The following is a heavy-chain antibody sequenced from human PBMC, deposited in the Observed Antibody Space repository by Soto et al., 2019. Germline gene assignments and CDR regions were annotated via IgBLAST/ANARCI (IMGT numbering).Heavy chain of an antibody. Sequence: PGGSLRPSCAASGFTFSSYWMSWVRQAPGKGLEWVANIKQDGSEKYYVDSVKGRFTISRDNAKNSVYLQMNSLRAEDTAVYYRAREVRRITMVRGGIKTDNYYYGMDVWGQGTTVTVSS. CDR2: IKQDGSEK. J-gene: IGHJ6*02. CDR1: GFTFSSYW. CDR3: AREVRRITMVRGGIKTDNYYYGMDV. V-gene: IGHV3-7*03. D-gene: IGHD3-10*01.